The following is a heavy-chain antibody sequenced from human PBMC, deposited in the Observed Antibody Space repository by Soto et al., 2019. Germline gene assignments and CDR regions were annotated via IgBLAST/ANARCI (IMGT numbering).Heavy chain of an antibody. J-gene: IGHJ4*02. D-gene: IGHD6-19*01. CDR3: TRGVDEYKTGW. Sequence: SETLSLTCAVYGGSISGYYGSWIRQSPGKGLEWIGEVHPSGDTYYNPSLASRVTILADISKNQFSLNLRSVTAADTAVYYCTRGVDEYKTGWWGQGTLVTVSS. CDR1: GGSISGYY. V-gene: IGHV4-34*01. CDR2: VHPSGDT.